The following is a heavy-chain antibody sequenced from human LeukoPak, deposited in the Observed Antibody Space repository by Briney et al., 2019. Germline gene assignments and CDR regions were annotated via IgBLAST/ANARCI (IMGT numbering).Heavy chain of an antibody. CDR2: IYYSGST. CDR1: GGSISSSSYY. D-gene: IGHD6-19*01. CDR3: ARPSNTKAGLDAFDI. Sequence: SETLSLTCTVSGGSISSSSYYWGWIRQPPGKGLEWIGSIYYSGSTYYNPSLKSRVTISVDTSKNQFSLKLSPVTAADTAVYYCARPSNTKAGLDAFDIWGQGTMVTVSS. V-gene: IGHV4-39*01. J-gene: IGHJ3*02.